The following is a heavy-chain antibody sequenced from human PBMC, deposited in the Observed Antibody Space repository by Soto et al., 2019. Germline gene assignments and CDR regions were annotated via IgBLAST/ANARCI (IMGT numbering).Heavy chain of an antibody. CDR3: APSVIGTTTVDY. CDR2: IYYSGAT. Sequence: QLQLRESGPGLVQPSETLSLTCLVSGGSISSSTYSWGWIRQPPGKGLEWIGSIYYSGATYDTPYLRSRSTISMDRSTNHFTLKLPSVTAADTAIYDCAPSVIGTTTVDYWGKGTLVTVSS. V-gene: IGHV4-39*02. J-gene: IGHJ4*02. CDR1: GGSISSSTYS. D-gene: IGHD1-1*01.